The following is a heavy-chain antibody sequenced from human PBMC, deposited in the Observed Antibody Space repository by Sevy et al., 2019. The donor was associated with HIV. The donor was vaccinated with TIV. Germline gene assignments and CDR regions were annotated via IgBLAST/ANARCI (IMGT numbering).Heavy chain of an antibody. D-gene: IGHD3-3*01. Sequence: GGSLRLSCAASGFTFSSYAMHWVRQAPGKGLEWVAVISYDGSNKYYADSVKGRFTISRDNSKNTLYLQMNSLRAEDTAVYYCARENRGHRYDFSKPTGWFDPWGQGTLVTVSS. CDR2: ISYDGSNK. CDR3: ARENRGHRYDFSKPTGWFDP. V-gene: IGHV3-30-3*01. CDR1: GFTFSSYA. J-gene: IGHJ5*02.